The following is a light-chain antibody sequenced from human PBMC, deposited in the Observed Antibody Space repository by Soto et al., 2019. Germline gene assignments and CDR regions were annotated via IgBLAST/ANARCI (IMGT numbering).Light chain of an antibody. J-gene: IGLJ1*01. CDR1: SGDIGSYDL. V-gene: IGLV2-23*02. CDR2: EVT. CDR3: CSFADFTYV. Sequence: QSVLTQPASVSGSPGQSITISCTGTSGDIGSYDLVSWYQQHPGTAPKLIIYEVTKRPSGVSTRFSGSKSGNTASLTISGLQAVDEADYYCCSFADFTYVFXTGTKVAVL.